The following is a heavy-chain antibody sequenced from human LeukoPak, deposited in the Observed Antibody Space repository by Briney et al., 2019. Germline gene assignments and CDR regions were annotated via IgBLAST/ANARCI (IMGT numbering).Heavy chain of an antibody. CDR1: GDSVSSKSAA. D-gene: IGHD5-12*01. CDR2: TYYRSKWHN. Sequence: SQTLSLTCAISGDSVSSKSAAWNCIRQSPSRGLEWLGRTYYRSKWHNDYAVSVKSRITIKPDTSKNQFSLQLSSVTPEDTAVYYCARLATNDGLDIWGQGTMVTVSS. J-gene: IGHJ3*02. V-gene: IGHV6-1*01. CDR3: ARLATNDGLDI.